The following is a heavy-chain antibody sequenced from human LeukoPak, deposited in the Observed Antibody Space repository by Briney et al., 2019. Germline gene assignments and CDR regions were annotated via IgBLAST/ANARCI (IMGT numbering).Heavy chain of an antibody. J-gene: IGHJ4*02. CDR3: AKSPRYCSSTSCSHALYYFDY. Sequence: GGSLRLSCAASGFTFSSYGMHWVRQAPGKGLEWVAFIRYDGSNKYYADSVKGRFAISRDNSKNTLYLQMNSLRAEDTAVYYCAKSPRYCSSTSCSHALYYFDYWGQGTLVTVSS. CDR2: IRYDGSNK. D-gene: IGHD2-2*01. V-gene: IGHV3-30*02. CDR1: GFTFSSYG.